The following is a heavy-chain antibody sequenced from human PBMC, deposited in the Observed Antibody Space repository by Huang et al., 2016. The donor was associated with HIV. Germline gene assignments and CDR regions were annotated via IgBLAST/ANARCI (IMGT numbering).Heavy chain of an antibody. CDR2: LSKDGRDK. CDR3: AREDGSSGDCGYFGP. Sequence: QVQLVESGGGVVQPGRSLRLSCGASGFVLNNYVLHWCRPTEGKGLGWVAGLSKDGRDKDYAESVKGRFTISKDNSKNTLYLEMDSLTPEDTGVYYCAREDGSSGDCGYFGPWGQGAQVTVAT. J-gene: IGHJ4*02. CDR1: GFVLNNYV. D-gene: IGHD3-22*01. V-gene: IGHV3-30*03.